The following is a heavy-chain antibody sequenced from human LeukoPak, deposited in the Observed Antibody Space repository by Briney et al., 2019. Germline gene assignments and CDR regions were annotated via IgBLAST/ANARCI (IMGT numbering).Heavy chain of an antibody. CDR3: ASHLRGDCEIDY. CDR2: IKQDGSEK. CDR1: GFTFSRYW. V-gene: IGHV3-7*01. Sequence: GGSLTLSCAASGFTFSRYWMSWLRQAPGGGLEGVANIKQDGSEKYYVHSVKGRFTISRDNAKNSLYLQMNSLRAEDTAVYYCASHLRGDCEIDYWGQGTLVTVSS. J-gene: IGHJ4*02. D-gene: IGHD2-21*02.